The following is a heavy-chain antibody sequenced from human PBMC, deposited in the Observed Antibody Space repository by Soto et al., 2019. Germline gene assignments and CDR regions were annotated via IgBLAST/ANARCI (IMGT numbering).Heavy chain of an antibody. CDR3: APRPGGGGY. CDR1: GFTVSNNY. Sequence: EVQLVESGGGLIQPGGSLRLSCAVSGFTVSNNYMSWVRQAPGKGLEGVSVIYSGGYTAYGDSVKGRFTISRDNSKNTLFPQNKTQGEQQPAVFFCAPRPGGGGYWGQGTLVTVSS. CDR2: IYSGGYT. V-gene: IGHV3-53*01. J-gene: IGHJ4*02. D-gene: IGHD3-10*01.